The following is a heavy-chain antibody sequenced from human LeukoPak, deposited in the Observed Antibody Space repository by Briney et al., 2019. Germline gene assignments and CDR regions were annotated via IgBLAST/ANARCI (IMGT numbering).Heavy chain of an antibody. CDR2: INPNSGGT. V-gene: IGHV1-2*02. J-gene: IGHJ6*02. CDR1: GYTFTGYY. CDR3: ARDPWARITMLRGVIIPYGMDV. D-gene: IGHD3-10*01. Sequence: ASVKVSCKASGYTFTGYYMHWVRQAPGQGLEWMGWINPNSGGTNYAQKFQGRVTMTRDTSISTAYMELSRLRSDDTAVYYCARDPWARITMLRGVIIPYGMDVWGQGTTVTVSS.